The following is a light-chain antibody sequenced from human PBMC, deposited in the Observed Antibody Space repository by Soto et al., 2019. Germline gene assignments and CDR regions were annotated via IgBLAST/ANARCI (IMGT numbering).Light chain of an antibody. CDR3: QQYNNLPPIT. J-gene: IGKJ5*01. V-gene: IGKV3-15*01. CDR2: GAS. Sequence: EIVMTQSPATLSVSPGERATLSCRASQSVSSNLAWYQQKPGQAPRLLIYGASTRATGIPVRFSGSESGTEFTLTISSLQYEDVAVYYCQQYNNLPPITFCQGTRLEIK. CDR1: QSVSSN.